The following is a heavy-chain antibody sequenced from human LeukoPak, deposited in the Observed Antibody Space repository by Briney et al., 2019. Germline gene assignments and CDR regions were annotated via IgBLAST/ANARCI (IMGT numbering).Heavy chain of an antibody. Sequence: SETLSLTCTVSGGSISSYYWSWIRQRPGKGLEWIGYIYYSGSTNYNPSLKSRVTISVDTSKNQFSLKLSSVTAADTAVYYCARHAIAAAGIFDYWGQGTLVTFSS. CDR2: IYYSGST. J-gene: IGHJ4*02. V-gene: IGHV4-59*08. CDR3: ARHAIAAAGIFDY. D-gene: IGHD6-13*01. CDR1: GGSISSYY.